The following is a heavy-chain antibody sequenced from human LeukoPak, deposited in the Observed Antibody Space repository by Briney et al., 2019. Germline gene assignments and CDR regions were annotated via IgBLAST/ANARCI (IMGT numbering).Heavy chain of an antibody. V-gene: IGHV4-38-2*01. CDR2: IYHIGST. D-gene: IGHD1-20*01. J-gene: IGHJ4*02. Sequence: NTSETLSLTCGVSGYSISRGYYWAWIRQPPGKGLEWIGTIYHIGSTYYNPSLESRVTISVDKSKNEFSLNLNSVTAADTAVYYCARAGWIITSGIDYWGQGALVTVSS. CDR1: GYSISRGYY. CDR3: ARAGWIITSGIDY.